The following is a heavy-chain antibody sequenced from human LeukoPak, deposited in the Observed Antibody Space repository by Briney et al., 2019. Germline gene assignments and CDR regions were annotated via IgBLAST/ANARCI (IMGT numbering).Heavy chain of an antibody. CDR2: IYMSGST. J-gene: IGHJ6*03. V-gene: IGHV4-61*02. CDR3: AMCSGGIAAAGISYYYYYMDV. Sequence: SQTLSLTCTVSGASITSGSYYWSWIRQPAGKGLEWIGRIYMSGSTNYNPSLKSRVTISVDTSKNQFSLKLSSVTAADTAVYYCAMCSGGIAAAGISYYYYYMDVWGKGTTVTVSS. CDR1: GASITSGSYY. D-gene: IGHD6-13*01.